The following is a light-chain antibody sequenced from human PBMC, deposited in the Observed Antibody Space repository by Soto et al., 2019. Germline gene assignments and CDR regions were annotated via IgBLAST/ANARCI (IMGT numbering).Light chain of an antibody. CDR3: CSYAGGNTLI. CDR1: SSDVGAYKF. CDR2: EVN. Sequence: QSALTQPPSASGSPGQSVTISCTGTSSDVGAYKFVSWYQQHPGKAPKLIIYEVNKRPSGVSNRFSGAKSGNTASLTISGLQTEDEADYDCCSYAGGNTLIFGGGTKLTVL. V-gene: IGLV2-23*02. J-gene: IGLJ2*01.